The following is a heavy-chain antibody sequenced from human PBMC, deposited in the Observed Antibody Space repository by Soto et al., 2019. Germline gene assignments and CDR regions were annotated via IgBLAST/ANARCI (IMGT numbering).Heavy chain of an antibody. Sequence: QVQLVESGGGVVQPGTSLRLSCAASGFTFSNYGMHWVRQTPGKGLEWVALILYDGSNKYYADSVKGRFTISRDNSKNPVYLQVSSLRAEDTAVYYCAKSRDAYNFYFYYGMDVWGQGTSVTVSS. D-gene: IGHD1-1*01. CDR3: AKSRDAYNFYFYYGMDV. CDR1: GFTFSNYG. J-gene: IGHJ6*02. CDR2: ILYDGSNK. V-gene: IGHV3-30*18.